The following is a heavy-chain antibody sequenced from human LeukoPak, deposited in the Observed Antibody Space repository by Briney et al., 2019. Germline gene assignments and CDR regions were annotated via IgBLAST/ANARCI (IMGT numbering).Heavy chain of an antibody. V-gene: IGHV4-34*01. CDR1: GGSLSGYY. J-gene: IGHJ5*02. Sequence: PSETLSLTCAVYGGSLSGYYWGWIRQPPGKGLEWIGEINHSGSTNYNPSLKSRVTISVDTSKNQFSLKLSSVTAADTAVYYCARRNLGRDNWFDPWGQGTLVTVSS. D-gene: IGHD1-1*01. CDR3: ARRNLGRDNWFDP. CDR2: INHSGST.